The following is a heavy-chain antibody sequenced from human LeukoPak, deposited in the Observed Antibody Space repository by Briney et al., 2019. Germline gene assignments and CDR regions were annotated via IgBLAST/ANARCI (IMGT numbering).Heavy chain of an antibody. CDR3: ARDNYYGSGRWWFDP. CDR1: GGSISSGDYY. J-gene: IGHJ5*02. V-gene: IGHV4-30-4*08. CDR2: NYYSGST. D-gene: IGHD3-10*01. Sequence: SETLSLTCTVSGGSISSGDYYWSWIRQPPGKGLEWLGYNYYSGSTYYNPSLKSRVTISVDTSKNQFSLKLSSVTAADTAVYYCARDNYYGSGRWWFDPWGQGTLVTVSS.